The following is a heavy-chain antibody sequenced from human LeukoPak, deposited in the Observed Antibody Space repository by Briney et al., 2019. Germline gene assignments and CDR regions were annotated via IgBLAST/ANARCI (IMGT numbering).Heavy chain of an antibody. CDR1: GFTFSNAW. J-gene: IGHJ4*02. Sequence: GGSLRLSCAASGFTFSNAWMHWVRQAPGKGLVWVARINGDGSSTRYADSVKGRFTISRDNAKNTLYLQMNSLRAEDTAVYSCARELVVREGDYFDNWGQGTLVTVSS. CDR2: INGDGSST. D-gene: IGHD2-2*01. V-gene: IGHV3-74*01. CDR3: ARELVVREGDYFDN.